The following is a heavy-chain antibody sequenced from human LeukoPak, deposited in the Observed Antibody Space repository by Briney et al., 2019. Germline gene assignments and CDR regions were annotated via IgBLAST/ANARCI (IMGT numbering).Heavy chain of an antibody. D-gene: IGHD3-9*01. CDR1: GGSISRYY. CDR2: VYNTGGT. J-gene: IGHJ6*03. V-gene: IGHV4-4*07. CDR3: ARGLRVFDWTQGSGYYYYMDV. Sequence: SETLSLTCTVSGGSISRYYWSWIRQSAGRGLEWIGRVYNTGGTIYNSSLKSRVTMSLDKSKNEVSLKLTSVTAADTAVYFCARGLRVFDWTQGSGYYYYMDVWGKGTTVTVSS.